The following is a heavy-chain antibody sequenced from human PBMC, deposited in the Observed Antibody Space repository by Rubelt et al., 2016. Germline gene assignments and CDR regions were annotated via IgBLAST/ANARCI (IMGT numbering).Heavy chain of an antibody. J-gene: IGHJ4*02. CDR1: GGSISSYY. CDR2: IYYSGST. CDR3: ARMIQLWLGIDY. Sequence: QVQLQESGPGLVKPSATLSLTCTVSGGSISSYYWSWIRQPPGKGLEWIGYIYYSGSTTYNTSLKRRVNQSEETSKNKSSLKRSSVTAADTAVYYCARMIQLWLGIDYWGQGILVTVSS. V-gene: IGHV4-59*01. D-gene: IGHD5-18*01.